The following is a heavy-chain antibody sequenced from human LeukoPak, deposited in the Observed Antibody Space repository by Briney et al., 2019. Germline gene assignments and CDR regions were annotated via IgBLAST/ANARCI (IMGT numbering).Heavy chain of an antibody. CDR3: AKDKDTAMPLSWYFDY. CDR1: GFTFSSYG. D-gene: IGHD5-18*01. V-gene: IGHV3-30*18. CDR2: ISYDGSNK. Sequence: GGSLRLSCAASGFTFSSYGMHWVRQAPGKGLERVAVISYDGSNKYYADSVKGRFTISRDNSKNTLYLQMDSLRAEDTAVYYCAKDKDTAMPLSWYFDYWGQGTLVTVSS. J-gene: IGHJ4*02.